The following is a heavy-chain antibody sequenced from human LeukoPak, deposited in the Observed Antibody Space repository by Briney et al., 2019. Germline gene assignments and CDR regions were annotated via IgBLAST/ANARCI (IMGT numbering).Heavy chain of an antibody. CDR1: GFTFSNTW. CDR3: ARGVNYFVLEY. V-gene: IGHV3-23*01. D-gene: IGHD3-10*02. J-gene: IGHJ4*02. Sequence: GGSLRLSCAASGFTFSNTWMSWVRQAPGKGLEWVSALSPSGGITYYEDSVKGRFTISRDNSKNTLYLQMNSLRAEDTAVYYCARGVNYFVLEYWGQGTLVTISS. CDR2: LSPSGGIT.